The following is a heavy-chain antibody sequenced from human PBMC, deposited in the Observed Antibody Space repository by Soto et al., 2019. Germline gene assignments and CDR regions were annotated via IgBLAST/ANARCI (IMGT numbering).Heavy chain of an antibody. V-gene: IGHV1-18*01. D-gene: IGHD3-22*01. CDR1: GYVFTAHG. J-gene: IGHJ5*02. CDR2: INIQNANT. Sequence: QLVQSAAEMKKPGASMKVSCQTSGYVFTAHGISWVRQAPGQGPEWMGWINIQNANTNYTEKFQGRLTITADTSTSTAYMELRSLRSDDTAVYYCVVWDYYDNSVDLWGQGTLVTVSS. CDR3: VVWDYYDNSVDL.